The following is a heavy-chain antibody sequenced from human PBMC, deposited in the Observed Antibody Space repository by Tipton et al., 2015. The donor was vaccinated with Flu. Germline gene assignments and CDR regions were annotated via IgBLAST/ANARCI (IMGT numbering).Heavy chain of an antibody. CDR3: VRHYQANWGGDCFLGLDY. D-gene: IGHD2-21*02. Sequence: VQLVQSGAEVKKPGESLKISCKGSGYSFTSYWIGWVRQMPGKGLEWMGIIYPGDSDTRYSPSFQGQVTISADKSISTAYLQWSSLKASDTAMYYCVRHYQANWGGDCFLGLDYWAREPWSASPQ. CDR1: GYSFTSYW. CDR2: IYPGDSDT. V-gene: IGHV5-51*01. J-gene: IGHJ4*02.